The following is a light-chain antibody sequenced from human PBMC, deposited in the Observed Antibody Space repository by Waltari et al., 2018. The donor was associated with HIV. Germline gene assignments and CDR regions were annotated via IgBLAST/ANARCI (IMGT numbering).Light chain of an antibody. Sequence: DIQMTQSPSSLSASVGDRVTLTCRTSRSISTYLNWYQHRPGKAPTLLIYAVSHLASGVPSRFSGSGFGTDFTLTISSLQPEDFAVYYCQQRVNWPPLSFGGGTKVEIK. V-gene: IGKV1-39*01. CDR2: AVS. J-gene: IGKJ4*01. CDR1: RSISTY. CDR3: QQRVNWPPLS.